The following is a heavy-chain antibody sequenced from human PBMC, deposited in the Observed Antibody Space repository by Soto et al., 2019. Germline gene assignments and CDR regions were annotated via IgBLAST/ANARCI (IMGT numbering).Heavy chain of an antibody. D-gene: IGHD3-9*01. J-gene: IGHJ5*02. CDR1: GFSLSTSGVG. CDR2: IYGDDDK. Sequence: QITLKESGPTLVKPTQPLTLTCTFSGFSLSTSGVGVGWIRQPPGKPLEWLALIYGDDDKRYSPSLKSRLTITKDTPKTQVVLTMTNMDPMGTAAYYCAHSLFDSLCGRGWFDPWGQGTLVTVSS. V-gene: IGHV2-5*02. CDR3: AHSLFDSLCGRGWFDP.